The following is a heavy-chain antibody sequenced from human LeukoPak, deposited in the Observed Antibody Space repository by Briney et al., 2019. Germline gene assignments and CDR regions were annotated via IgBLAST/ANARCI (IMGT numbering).Heavy chain of an antibody. CDR3: AKELLWRGNFQH. CDR1: GFTFSSYA. V-gene: IGHV3-23*01. Sequence: GGSLRLSCAASGFTFSSYAMSWVRQAPGKGPEWVSAISGSGGNTYYADSVKGRFTISRDNSKNTLYLQMNSLRAEDTAVYYCAKELLWRGNFQHWGQGTLVTVSS. D-gene: IGHD2-2*01. CDR2: ISGSGGNT. J-gene: IGHJ1*01.